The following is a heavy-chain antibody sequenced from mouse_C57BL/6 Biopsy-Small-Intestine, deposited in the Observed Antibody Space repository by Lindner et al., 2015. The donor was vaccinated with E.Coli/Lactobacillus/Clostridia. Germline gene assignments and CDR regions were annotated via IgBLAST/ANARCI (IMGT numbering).Heavy chain of an antibody. V-gene: IGHV1-9*01. J-gene: IGHJ4*01. CDR3: ARGGNAMDY. Sequence: LQESGASVKLSCKATGYTFTGYWIEWIKQRPGHGLEWIGEILPGSGSTNYNEKFKGKATFTADTSSNTAYVQLTSLTTEDSAIYYCARGGNAMDYWGQGTSVTVSS. CDR1: GYTFTGYW. CDR2: ILPGSGST.